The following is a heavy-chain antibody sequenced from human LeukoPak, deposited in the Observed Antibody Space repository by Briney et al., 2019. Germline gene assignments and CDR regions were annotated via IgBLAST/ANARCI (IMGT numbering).Heavy chain of an antibody. CDR3: ARLLSGVHGMDV. J-gene: IGHJ6*02. CDR2: IYDSGST. D-gene: IGHD5-12*01. V-gene: IGHV4-39*07. Sequence: SETLSLTCTVSGASISSSSYYWGWIRQPPGKGLEWIGSIYDSGSTYYNPSLKSRVTIPVDTSKNQFSLKLSSVTAADTAAYYCARLLSGVHGMDVWGQGTTVTVPS. CDR1: GASISSSSYY.